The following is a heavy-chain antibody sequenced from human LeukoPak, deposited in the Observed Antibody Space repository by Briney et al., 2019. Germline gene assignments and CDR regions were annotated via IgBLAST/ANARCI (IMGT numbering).Heavy chain of an antibody. V-gene: IGHV3-23*01. Sequence: PGGTLRLSCAASGFTFSSYGMSWVRQAPGKGLEWVSAISGSGGSTYYADSVKGRFTISRDNSKNTLYLQMNSLRAEDTAVYYCARATSVAGIDPWGQGTLVTVSS. CDR1: GFTFSSYG. D-gene: IGHD6-19*01. CDR2: ISGSGGST. J-gene: IGHJ5*02. CDR3: ARATSVAGIDP.